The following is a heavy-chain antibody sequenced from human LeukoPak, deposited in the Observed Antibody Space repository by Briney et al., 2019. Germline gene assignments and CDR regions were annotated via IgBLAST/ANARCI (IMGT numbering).Heavy chain of an antibody. CDR2: IRYDGSNK. J-gene: IGHJ6*02. CDR3: AHQYQLLGSYYYYGMDV. Sequence: PGGSLRLSCAASGFTFSSYGMHWVRQAPGKGLEWVAFIRYDGSNKYYADSVKGRFTISRDNSKNTLHLQMNSLRAEGTAVYYCAHQYQLLGSYYYYGMDVWGQGTTVTVSS. D-gene: IGHD2-2*01. V-gene: IGHV3-30*02. CDR1: GFTFSSYG.